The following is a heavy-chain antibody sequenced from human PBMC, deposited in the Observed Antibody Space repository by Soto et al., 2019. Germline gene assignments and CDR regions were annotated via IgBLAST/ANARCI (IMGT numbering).Heavy chain of an antibody. CDR1: SCTSGSFC. V-gene: IGHV3-7*01. CDR3: SRDEGLFYCRPCSDY. D-gene: IGHD2-15*01. CDR2: IKQDGSEK. J-gene: IGHJ4*02. Sequence: AALSCTSGSFCVRWVSKAPGKGLEWVANIKQDGSEKYYVDSVKGRFTISRDNAKNSLYLQMNSLRAEDTAVYYCSRDEGLFYCRPCSDYWGQRILVTVSS.